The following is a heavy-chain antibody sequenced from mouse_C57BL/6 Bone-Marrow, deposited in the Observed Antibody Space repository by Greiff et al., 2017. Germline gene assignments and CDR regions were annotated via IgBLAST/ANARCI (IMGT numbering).Heavy chain of an antibody. CDR2: FHPYNDDT. J-gene: IGHJ3*01. V-gene: IGHV1-47*01. Sequence: VQLQQSGAELVKPGASVKMSCKASGYTFTTYPIEWMKQNHGKSLEWMGNFHPYNDDTKYNEKFKGKATLSVETSSSTVYWELSRLTSDDAAVYYCARRDYGSSYGFAYWGQGTRVTVSA. D-gene: IGHD1-1*01. CDR3: ARRDYGSSYGFAY. CDR1: GYTFTTYP.